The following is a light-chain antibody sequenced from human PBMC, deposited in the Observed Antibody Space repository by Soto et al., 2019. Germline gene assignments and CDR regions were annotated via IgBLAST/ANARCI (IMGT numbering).Light chain of an antibody. V-gene: IGLV3-21*04. CDR2: YDS. CDR3: QVWDSSSDHVV. Sequence: SYELTQPPSVSVAPGKTARITCGGNNIGSKSVHWYQQKPGQAPVLVIYYDSDRPSGLPERVSGSNSGNTATLTISRVEAGDEADYYCQVWDSSSDHVVFGGGTKLTVL. CDR1: NIGSKS. J-gene: IGLJ2*01.